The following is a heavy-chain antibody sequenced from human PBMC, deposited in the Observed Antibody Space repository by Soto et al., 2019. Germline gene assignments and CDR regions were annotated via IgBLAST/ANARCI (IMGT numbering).Heavy chain of an antibody. Sequence: QVHLQESGPGQVRPSQTLSLSCSVSGGSISRGAYFWTWIRQFPGKGLEWIAYISYTGATYYNPSLKSPVTILADTSKNQFSRKLNSVTSADTAVYYCARGGPVSVSPAWQLLGYFDYWGQGTLVTVSS. CDR1: GGSISRGAYF. CDR3: ARGGPVSVSPAWQLLGYFDY. CDR2: ISYTGAT. V-gene: IGHV4-31*01. J-gene: IGHJ4*02. D-gene: IGHD2-15*01.